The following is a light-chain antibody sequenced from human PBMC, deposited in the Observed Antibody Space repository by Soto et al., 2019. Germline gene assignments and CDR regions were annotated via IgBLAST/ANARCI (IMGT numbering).Light chain of an antibody. J-gene: IGKJ4*01. CDR1: XXIXNF. CDR2: AAS. CDR3: QQSYNTPLT. Sequence: DIPMTQSPSFVSASVGDRVTXTCRXXXXIXNFLNWYQQKPGKAPNLLIYAASSLQSGVPSTFSGRGSGTDFTLTISSLQPEDFATYYCQQSYNTPLTFGGGTKVEIK. V-gene: IGKV1-39*01.